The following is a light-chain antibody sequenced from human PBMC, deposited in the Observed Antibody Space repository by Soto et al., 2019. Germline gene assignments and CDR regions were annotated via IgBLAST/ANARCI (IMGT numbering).Light chain of an antibody. CDR1: QTISSW. CDR3: QQYNSSTWT. V-gene: IGKV1-5*01. J-gene: IGKJ1*01. CDR2: AAS. Sequence: DIQMTQSPSTLSGSVGDRVTITCRASQTISSWLAWYQQKPGKAPKLLIYAASSLQSGVPSRFSGSGSGTEFTLTISSLQPDDFATYYCQQYNSSTWTFGQGTKVDIK.